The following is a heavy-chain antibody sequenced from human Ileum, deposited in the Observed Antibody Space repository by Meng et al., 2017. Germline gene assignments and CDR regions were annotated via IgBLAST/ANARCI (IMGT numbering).Heavy chain of an antibody. CDR2: ISNSGSNI. Sequence: VHLVESVGALVKHRGSLRLSCADSGITFSDYYMSWIRQAPGKGLEWVSYISNSGSNIYYVDSVKGRFTISRDNAKNSLYLQMNSLRAEDTAVYYCATLSYSSLGYWGQGTLVTVSS. V-gene: IGHV3-11*01. D-gene: IGHD1-26*01. CDR3: ATLSYSSLGY. CDR1: GITFSDYY. J-gene: IGHJ4*02.